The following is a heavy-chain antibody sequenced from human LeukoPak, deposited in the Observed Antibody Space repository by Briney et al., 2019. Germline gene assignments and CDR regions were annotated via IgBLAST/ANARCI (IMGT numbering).Heavy chain of an antibody. Sequence: GGSLRLSCAASGFTFRNYAMYWVRQAPGKGLEWVAFTNYDGSDRCYADSVKGRFTVSRDNPKNTLYLQMNSLRTEDTAVYYCAKDRPDRNSLEYWSQGTMVTVPS. CDR3: AKDRPDRNSLEY. CDR1: GFTFRNYA. CDR2: TNYDGSDR. D-gene: IGHD4-23*01. J-gene: IGHJ4*02. V-gene: IGHV3-30*02.